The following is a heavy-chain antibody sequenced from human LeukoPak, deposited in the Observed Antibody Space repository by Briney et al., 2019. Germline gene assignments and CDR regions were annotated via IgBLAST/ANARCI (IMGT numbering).Heavy chain of an antibody. CDR3: ARDFGTTVTTFGAVDI. V-gene: IGHV3-33*01. CDR1: GFTFSHYG. Sequence: GGSLRLSCAASGFTFSHYGMHWVRQAPGKGLEGVALIWDDGNKKSHADTVKGRFTISRDNSKNTLYLQMNSLRAEETAVYYCARDFGTTVTTFGAVDIWGQGTKVIVSS. CDR2: IWDDGNKK. D-gene: IGHD4-17*01. J-gene: IGHJ3*02.